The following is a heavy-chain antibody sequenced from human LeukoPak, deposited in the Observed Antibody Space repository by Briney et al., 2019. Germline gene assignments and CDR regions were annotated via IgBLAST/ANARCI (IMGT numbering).Heavy chain of an antibody. J-gene: IGHJ4*02. CDR1: GGSISSYY. D-gene: IGHD3-22*01. CDR2: IYYSGST. Sequence: PSETLSLTCTVSGGSISSYYWSWIRQPPGKGLGWIGYIYYSGSTNYNPSLKSRVTISVDTSKNQFSLKLSSVTAADTAVYYCASLYYYDGSGYYYYFDYWGQGTLVTVSS. CDR3: ASLYYYDGSGYYYYFDY. V-gene: IGHV4-59*08.